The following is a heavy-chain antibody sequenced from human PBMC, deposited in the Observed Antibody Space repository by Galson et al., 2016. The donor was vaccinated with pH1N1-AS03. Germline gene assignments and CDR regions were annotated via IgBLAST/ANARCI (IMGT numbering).Heavy chain of an antibody. CDR3: ARDLRSDFGNSFVAGVQFGRY. J-gene: IGHJ4*02. CDR2: ISAYSGNT. Sequence: SVKVSCKASGYTFTNFGIIWVRQAPGQGLEWLGWISAYSGNTGYAQSLQGRVSMTTDPSTSTAYLELTSLTSGDTAIYYCARDLRSDFGNSFVAGVQFGRYWGQGTLVTVSS. V-gene: IGHV1-18*01. D-gene: IGHD3/OR15-3a*01. CDR1: GYTFTNFG.